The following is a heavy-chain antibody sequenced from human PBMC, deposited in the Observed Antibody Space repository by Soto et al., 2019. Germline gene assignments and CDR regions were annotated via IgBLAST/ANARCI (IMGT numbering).Heavy chain of an antibody. D-gene: IGHD5-12*01. Sequence: ASVKVSCKASGGTFSSYAISWVRQAPGQGLEWMGGIIPIFGTANYAQKFQGRVTITADESTSTAYMELSSLRSEDTAVYYCARRPQEGSGYDSGGPYYYGMDVWGQGTTVTVSS. J-gene: IGHJ6*01. CDR2: IIPIFGTA. CDR1: GGTFSSYA. V-gene: IGHV1-69*13. CDR3: ARRPQEGSGYDSGGPYYYGMDV.